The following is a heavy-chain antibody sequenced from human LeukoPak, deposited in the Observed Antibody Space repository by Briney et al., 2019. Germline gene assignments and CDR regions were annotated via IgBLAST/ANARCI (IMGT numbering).Heavy chain of an antibody. CDR1: GGSFSGYY. D-gene: IGHD6-19*01. CDR2: INHSGST. V-gene: IGHV4-34*01. J-gene: IGHJ5*02. Sequence: SETLSLTCAVYGGSFSGYYWSWIRQPPGKGLEWIGEINHSGSTNYNPSLKSRVTISVDTSKNQFSLKLSSVTAADTAVYYCARGYSSGWYPRWFDPWGQGALVTVSS. CDR3: ARGYSSGWYPRWFDP.